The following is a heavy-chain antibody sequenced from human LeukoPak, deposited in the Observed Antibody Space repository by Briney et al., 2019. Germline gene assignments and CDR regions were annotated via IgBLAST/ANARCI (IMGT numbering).Heavy chain of an antibody. CDR2: IRYDGSNK. CDR1: GFTFSSYG. Sequence: GGSLRLSCAASGFTFSSYGMHWVRQAPGKGLEWVAFIRYDGSNKYYADSVKGRFTISRDNSKNTLYLQMNSLRAEDTAVYYCAKDHSGRTYYYYMDVWGKGTTVTVSS. D-gene: IGHD1-26*01. V-gene: IGHV3-30*02. J-gene: IGHJ6*03. CDR3: AKDHSGRTYYYYMDV.